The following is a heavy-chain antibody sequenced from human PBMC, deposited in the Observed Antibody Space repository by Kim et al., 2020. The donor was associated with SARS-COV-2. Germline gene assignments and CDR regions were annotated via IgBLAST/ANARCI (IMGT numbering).Heavy chain of an antibody. V-gene: IGHV1-46*01. CDR2: INPSGGST. CDR3: ARGVMTTVTRGYYYYGMDV. J-gene: IGHJ6*02. Sequence: ASVKVSCKASGYTFTSYYMHWVRQAPGQGLEWMGIINPSGGSTSYAQKFQGRVTMTRDTSTSTVYMELSSLRSEDTAVYYCARGVMTTVTRGYYYYGMDVWGQGTTVTVSS. CDR1: GYTFTSYY. D-gene: IGHD4-17*01.